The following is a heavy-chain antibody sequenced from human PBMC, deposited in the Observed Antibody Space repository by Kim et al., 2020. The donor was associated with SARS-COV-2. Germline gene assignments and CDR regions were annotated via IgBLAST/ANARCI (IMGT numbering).Heavy chain of an antibody. CDR3: ARVHPLHGDYYFDY. CDR1: GGSFSGYY. V-gene: IGHV4-34*01. D-gene: IGHD4-17*01. Sequence: SETLSLTCAVYGGSFSGYYWSWIRQPPGKGLEWIGEINHSGSTNYNPSLKSRVTISVDTSKNQFSLKLSSVTAADTAVYYCARVHPLHGDYYFDYWGQGTLVTVSS. CDR2: INHSGST. J-gene: IGHJ4*02.